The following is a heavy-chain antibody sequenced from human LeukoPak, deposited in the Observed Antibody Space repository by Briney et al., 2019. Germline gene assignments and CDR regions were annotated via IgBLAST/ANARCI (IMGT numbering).Heavy chain of an antibody. D-gene: IGHD5-18*01. CDR1: GGTFSSYA. Sequence: SVEVSCKASGGTFSSYAISWVRQAPGQGLEWMGRIIPILGIANYAQKFQGRVTITADKSTSTAYMELSSLRSEATAVYYRASFLGSSYGGGRAFDIWGQGTMVTVSS. J-gene: IGHJ3*02. CDR2: IIPILGIA. V-gene: IGHV1-69*04. CDR3: ASFLGSSYGGGRAFDI.